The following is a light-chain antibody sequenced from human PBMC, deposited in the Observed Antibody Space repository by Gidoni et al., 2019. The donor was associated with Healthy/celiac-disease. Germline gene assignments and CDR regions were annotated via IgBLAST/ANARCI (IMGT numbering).Light chain of an antibody. V-gene: IGKV3-20*01. CDR3: QQYGSSPPVFT. J-gene: IGKJ3*01. CDR2: GAS. CDR1: QSVSSSY. Sequence: EIVLTQSPGTLSLSPGERATLSCRARQSVSSSYLDWYQQKPGQAPRLLIYGASSRATGIPDRFSGSGSGTDFTLTSSRLEPEDFAVNYWQQYGSSPPVFTFGPGTKVDIK.